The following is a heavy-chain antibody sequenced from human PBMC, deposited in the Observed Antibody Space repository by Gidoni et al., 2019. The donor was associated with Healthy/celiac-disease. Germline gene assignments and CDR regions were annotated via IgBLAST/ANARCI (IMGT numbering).Heavy chain of an antibody. V-gene: IGHV3-21*01. Sequence: EVLLVESGGGLVTPGGSLRLAGAASGFPSRCVSETGDTTAPWKGLDSVSSISNSISYTYYADSVKGGFTIPRDNAKNSLYLHMNSLRAEDTAVYYCARDLLGYCSGGSCYRLGSRGGYYFDYWGQGTLVTVSS. D-gene: IGHD2-15*01. CDR1: GFPSRCVS. CDR3: ARDLLGYCSGGSCYRLGSRGGYYFDY. CDR2: ISNSISYT. J-gene: IGHJ4*02.